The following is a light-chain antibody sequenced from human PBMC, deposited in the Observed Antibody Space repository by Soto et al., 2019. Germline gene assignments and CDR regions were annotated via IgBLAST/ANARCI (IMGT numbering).Light chain of an antibody. CDR1: QSVSSS. J-gene: IGKJ2*01. V-gene: IGKV3-15*01. Sequence: ELVMTQSPVTLSVYPGERATLSCRASQSVSSSLAWYQQKPGQAPRLLIYVASARVTGVPARFGGSGSGTEFTLTLSSLQSEDFAVYYCQQYNNWPSTFGPGTKLEIK. CDR2: VAS. CDR3: QQYNNWPST.